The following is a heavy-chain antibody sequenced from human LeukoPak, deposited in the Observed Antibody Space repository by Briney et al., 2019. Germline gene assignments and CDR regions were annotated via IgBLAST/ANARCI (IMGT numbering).Heavy chain of an antibody. Sequence: ASVKVSCEASGYTFTGYYMHWVRQAPGQGLEWMGWINPNSGGTNYAQKFQGRVTMTRDTSISTAYMELSRLRSDDTAVYYCARIYDSSGYQVDYWGQGTLVTVSS. CDR3: ARIYDSSGYQVDY. V-gene: IGHV1-2*02. CDR1: GYTFTGYY. CDR2: INPNSGGT. D-gene: IGHD3-22*01. J-gene: IGHJ4*02.